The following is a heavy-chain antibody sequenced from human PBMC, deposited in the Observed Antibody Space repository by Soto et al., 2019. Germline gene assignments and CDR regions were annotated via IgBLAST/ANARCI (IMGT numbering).Heavy chain of an antibody. CDR2: IYSSGNT. J-gene: IGHJ4*02. CDR3: ARHTSGWSAVDY. V-gene: IGHV4-59*01. D-gene: IGHD6-19*01. Sequence: PSEPLSLTRTVSGGSISIYYWSWIRQPPGKGLAWIAYIYSSGNTNYNPSLKSRVTISVDTSKNQFSLKLSSVTAADTALYYCARHTSGWSAVDYWGQGTLVTVSS. CDR1: GGSISIYY.